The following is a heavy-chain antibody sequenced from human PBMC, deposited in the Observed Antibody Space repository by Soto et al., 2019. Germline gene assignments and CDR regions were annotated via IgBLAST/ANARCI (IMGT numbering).Heavy chain of an antibody. V-gene: IGHV1-69*13. CDR1: GWTFSSYA. D-gene: IGHD5-12*01. CDR3: ARYSGYDSGLDY. J-gene: IGHJ4*02. Sequence: SVRVSCKACGWTFSSYAISWVRQAPGQGLEWMGGIIPIFGTANYAQKFQGRVTITADESTSTAYMELSSLRSEDTAVYYCARYSGYDSGLDYWGQGTLVTVSS. CDR2: IIPIFGTA.